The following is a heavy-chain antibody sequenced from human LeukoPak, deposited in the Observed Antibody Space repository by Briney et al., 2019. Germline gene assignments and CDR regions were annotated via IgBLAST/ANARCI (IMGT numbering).Heavy chain of an antibody. Sequence: ASVKVSCKASGYTFTGYYMHWVRQAPGQGLEWMGWINPNSGGTNYAQKFQGRVTMTRDTSISTAYMELSRLRSDDTAVYYCARDLAPPYSSGWYFNHYGMDVWGQGTTVTVSS. CDR1: GYTFTGYY. D-gene: IGHD6-19*01. J-gene: IGHJ6*02. V-gene: IGHV1-2*02. CDR3: ARDLAPPYSSGWYFNHYGMDV. CDR2: INPNSGGT.